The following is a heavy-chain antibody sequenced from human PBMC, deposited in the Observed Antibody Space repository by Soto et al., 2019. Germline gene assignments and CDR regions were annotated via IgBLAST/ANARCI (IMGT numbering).Heavy chain of an antibody. CDR3: ARESTVAGTDNWFDS. D-gene: IGHD6-13*01. CDR1: GAFISGYY. CDR2: IYTSGST. J-gene: IGHJ5*01. Sequence: PSETLSLTCTVSGAFISGYYWSWIRQPAGKGLEWIGRIYTSGSTKYSPSLKSRATMSVDTSKKQLSLKLNSVTAADPAGYYCARESTVAGTDNWFDSWGQGTLVTVSS. V-gene: IGHV4-4*07.